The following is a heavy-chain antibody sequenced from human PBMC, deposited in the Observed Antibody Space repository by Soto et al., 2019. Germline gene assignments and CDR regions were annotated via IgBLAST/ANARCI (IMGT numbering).Heavy chain of an antibody. Sequence: QLQLQESGPGLVKPSETLSLTCTVSGGSISSSSYYWGWIRQPPGKGLEWFGSIYYSGSTYYNPSLKSRVTISVDTSKNQFSLKLSSVTAADTAVYYCARLLVRDGFDPWGQGTLVTVSS. CDR3: ARLLVRDGFDP. D-gene: IGHD2-8*02. CDR1: GGSISSSSYY. J-gene: IGHJ5*02. V-gene: IGHV4-39*01. CDR2: IYYSGST.